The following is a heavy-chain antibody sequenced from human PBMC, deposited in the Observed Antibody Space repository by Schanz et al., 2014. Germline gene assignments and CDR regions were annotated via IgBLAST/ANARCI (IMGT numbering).Heavy chain of an antibody. D-gene: IGHD2-2*01. J-gene: IGHJ5*02. CDR1: GVSISSTNW. Sequence: QVQLQESGPGLVKPSGTLSLTCAVSGVSISSTNWWHWVRQSPGKGLEWLGEIIHDGRTNYNPSLGSRVTIPLEKSENQSSLELTSVTAADTALYFCARVKQGCSDTSCVLDPWGQGTLVTVSS. CDR2: IIHDGRT. V-gene: IGHV4-4*02. CDR3: ARVKQGCSDTSCVLDP.